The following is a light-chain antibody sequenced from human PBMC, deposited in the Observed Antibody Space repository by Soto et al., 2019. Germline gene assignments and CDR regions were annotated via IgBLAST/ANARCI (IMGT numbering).Light chain of an antibody. CDR2: GAS. V-gene: IGKV3-20*01. CDR3: QHYTILPRT. J-gene: IGKJ4*01. CDR1: QSVGTN. Sequence: EIVLTQSPGTLSLSPGERATLSCRASQSVGTNLAWYQQKPGQAPRLLIYGASSRATGIPDRFSGSGSGTDFTVSISRLEPEDFAVYYCQHYTILPRTFGGGTKVEIK.